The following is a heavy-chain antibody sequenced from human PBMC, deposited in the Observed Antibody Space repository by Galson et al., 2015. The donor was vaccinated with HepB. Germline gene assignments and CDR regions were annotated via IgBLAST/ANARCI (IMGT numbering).Heavy chain of an antibody. CDR1: GYTLTELS. Sequence: SVKVSCKVSGYTLTELSMHWVRQAPGKGLEWMGGFDPEDGETIYAQKFQGRVTMTEDTSTDTAYMELSSLRSEDTAVYYCATVDYDILTGYYKGRMYFDYWGQGTLVTVSS. D-gene: IGHD3-9*01. V-gene: IGHV1-24*01. CDR2: FDPEDGET. CDR3: ATVDYDILTGYYKGRMYFDY. J-gene: IGHJ4*02.